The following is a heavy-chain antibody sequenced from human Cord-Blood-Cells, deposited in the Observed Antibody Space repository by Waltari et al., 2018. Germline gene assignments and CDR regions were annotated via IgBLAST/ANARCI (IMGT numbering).Heavy chain of an antibody. V-gene: IGHV3-9*01. CDR2: ISWNSGSI. CDR1: GFTFDDYA. J-gene: IGHJ3*02. CDR3: AKDIGVVNDAFDI. D-gene: IGHD3-3*01. Sequence: EVQLVESGGGLVQPGRSLRLSCAASGFTFDDYAMPWVRQAPGKGLEGVSGISWNSGSIGYADSVKGRFTISRDNAKNSLYLQMNSLRAEDTALYYCAKDIGVVNDAFDIWGQGTMVTVSS.